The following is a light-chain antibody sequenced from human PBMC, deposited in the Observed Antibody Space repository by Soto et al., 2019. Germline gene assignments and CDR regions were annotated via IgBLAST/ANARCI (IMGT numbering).Light chain of an antibody. Sequence: QSVLTQPPSVSAAPGQKVTISCSGSSSNIGNNYVNWYQQLPGTAPKLLIYDNDKRPSGIPDRFSGSKSGTSATLGITGLQTGDEADYYCGTWDFSLSGGVFGGGTKVTVL. J-gene: IGLJ3*02. V-gene: IGLV1-51*01. CDR1: SSNIGNNY. CDR3: GTWDFSLSGGV. CDR2: DND.